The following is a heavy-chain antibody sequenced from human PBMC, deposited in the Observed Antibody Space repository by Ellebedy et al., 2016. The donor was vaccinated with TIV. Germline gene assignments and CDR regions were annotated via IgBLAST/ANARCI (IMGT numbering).Heavy chain of an antibody. CDR3: AREGSGGSCYHY. Sequence: GESLKISCVASGFTFSGFWMSWVRQAPGKGLEWVANIHQDGSEKYYVDSVKGRFIISRDNAKNSLYLQMNSLRAEDTAVYYCAREGSGGSCYHYWGQGTLVTVSS. CDR2: IHQDGSEK. D-gene: IGHD2-15*01. CDR1: GFTFSGFW. V-gene: IGHV3-7*01. J-gene: IGHJ4*02.